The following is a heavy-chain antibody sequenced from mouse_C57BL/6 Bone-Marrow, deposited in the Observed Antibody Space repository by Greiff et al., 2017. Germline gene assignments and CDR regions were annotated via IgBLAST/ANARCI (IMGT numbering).Heavy chain of an antibody. CDR3: ARGGIYYDYEAWFAY. D-gene: IGHD2-4*01. Sequence: EVKLVESGPGLVKPSQSLSLTCSVTGYSITSGYYWNWIRQFPGNKLEWMGYISYDGSNNYNPSLKNRISITRDTSKNQFFLKLNSVTTEDTATYYCARGGIYYDYEAWFAYWGQGTLVTVSA. CDR2: ISYDGSN. J-gene: IGHJ3*01. CDR1: GYSITSGYY. V-gene: IGHV3-6*01.